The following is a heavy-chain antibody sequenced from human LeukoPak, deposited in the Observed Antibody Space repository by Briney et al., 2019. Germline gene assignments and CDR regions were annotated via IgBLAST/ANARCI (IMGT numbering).Heavy chain of an antibody. D-gene: IGHD3-10*01. J-gene: IGHJ4*02. Sequence: SETLSLTCAVYGGSFSGYYWSWIRQPPGKGLEWIGEINHSGSTNYNPSLKSRVTVSVDTSKNQFSLKLSSVTAADTAAYYCARGWSYYGSGSYYFDYWGQGTLVTVSS. CDR2: INHSGST. CDR3: ARGWSYYGSGSYYFDY. V-gene: IGHV4-34*01. CDR1: GGSFSGYY.